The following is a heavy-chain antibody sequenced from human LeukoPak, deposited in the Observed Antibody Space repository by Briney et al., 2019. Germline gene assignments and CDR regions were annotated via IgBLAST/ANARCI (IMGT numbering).Heavy chain of an antibody. D-gene: IGHD3-22*01. J-gene: IGHJ4*02. V-gene: IGHV1-18*01. Sequence: ASVKVSCKASGYTFTSYGISWVRQAPGQGLEWMGWISAYNGNTNYAQKLQGRVTMTTDTSTSTAYMELRSLRSDDTAVYYCARDPLSNYYDSSGYYSFDYWGQGTLVTVSS. CDR1: GYTFTSYG. CDR3: ARDPLSNYYDSSGYYSFDY. CDR2: ISAYNGNT.